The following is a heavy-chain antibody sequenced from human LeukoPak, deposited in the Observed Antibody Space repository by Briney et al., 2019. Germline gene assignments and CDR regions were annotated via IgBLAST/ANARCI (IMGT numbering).Heavy chain of an antibody. CDR3: VRSNDYGDNGAAFDI. Sequence: ASVKVSCKASGYTFTGYDSNWVRQATGQGLEWMGWMNPYSGNTGYAQKFQGRVTMTRDTSMTTAYMELSRLTSEDTAVYYCVRSNDYGDNGAAFDIWGQGTMVTVSS. V-gene: IGHV1-8*01. CDR1: GYTFTGYD. J-gene: IGHJ3*02. D-gene: IGHD4-17*01. CDR2: MNPYSGNT.